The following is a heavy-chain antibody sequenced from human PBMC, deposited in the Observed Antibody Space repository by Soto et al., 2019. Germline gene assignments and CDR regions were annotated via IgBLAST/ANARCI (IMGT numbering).Heavy chain of an antibody. Sequence: SETLSLTCAVYGGSSSGYYWSWIRPPPGKGLEWIGEINHSGSTNYNPSLKSRVTISVDTSKNQFSLKLSSVTAADTAVYYCAREDFDWLWEFADGMDVWGQGTTVTVSS. CDR1: GGSSSGYY. CDR3: AREDFDWLWEFADGMDV. CDR2: INHSGST. V-gene: IGHV4-34*01. D-gene: IGHD3-9*01. J-gene: IGHJ6*02.